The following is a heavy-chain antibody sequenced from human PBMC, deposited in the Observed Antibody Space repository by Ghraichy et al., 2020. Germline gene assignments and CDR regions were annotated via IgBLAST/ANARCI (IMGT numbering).Heavy chain of an antibody. CDR3: ARDAASSDYFYYYTRAV. J-gene: IGHJ6*02. CDR1: GLSFDDHA. Sequence: LSLTCAGSGLSFDDHAMHWVRQAPGKGLEWVSFIRGDGGSIFYADSVQGRFTISRDNSKNSLYLQLNNLRTEDTALYYCARDAASSDYFYYYTRAVCGQGTTVTVSS. D-gene: IGHD3-10*01. V-gene: IGHV3-43*02. CDR2: IRGDGGSI.